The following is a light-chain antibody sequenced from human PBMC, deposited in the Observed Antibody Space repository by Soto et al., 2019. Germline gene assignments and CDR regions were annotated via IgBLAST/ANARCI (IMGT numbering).Light chain of an antibody. CDR3: QRYNTYSYT. CDR2: EAS. V-gene: IGKV1-5*03. Sequence: DIQMTQSPSTLSASVGDRVTITCRASQSIDNWLAWYQQKPGKAPKLLIHEASSLESGVPSRFSGSGYGTEFTLTISSLQPDDFATYYCQRYNTYSYTFGQGTRLEIK. CDR1: QSIDNW. J-gene: IGKJ5*01.